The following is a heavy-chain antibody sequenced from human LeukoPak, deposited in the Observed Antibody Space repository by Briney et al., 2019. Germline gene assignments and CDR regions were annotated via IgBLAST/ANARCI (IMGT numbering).Heavy chain of an antibody. CDR1: GGSFSGYY. Sequence: PSETLSLTCAVYGGSFSGYYWSWIRQPPGKGLEWIGEINHSGSTNYNPSLKSRVTISVDTSKNQFSQKLSSVTAADTAVYYCATISAAAFDYWGQGTLVTVSS. CDR2: INHSGST. V-gene: IGHV4-34*01. J-gene: IGHJ4*02. CDR3: ATISAAAFDY. D-gene: IGHD6-13*01.